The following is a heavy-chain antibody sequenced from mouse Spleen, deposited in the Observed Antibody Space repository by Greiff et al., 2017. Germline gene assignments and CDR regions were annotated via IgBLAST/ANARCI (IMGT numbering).Heavy chain of an antibody. CDR1: GYAFSSSW. CDR3: ARDYYGNPWFAY. Sequence: VQLQQSGAELARPGASVKISCKASGYAFSSSWMNWVKQRPGKGLEWIGRIYPGDGHTNYNGKFKGKATLTADKSSTTAYMQLSSLTSEDSAVYFCARDYYGNPWFAYWGQGTLVTVSA. V-gene: IGHV1-82*01. D-gene: IGHD2-1*01. J-gene: IGHJ3*01. CDR2: IYPGDGHT.